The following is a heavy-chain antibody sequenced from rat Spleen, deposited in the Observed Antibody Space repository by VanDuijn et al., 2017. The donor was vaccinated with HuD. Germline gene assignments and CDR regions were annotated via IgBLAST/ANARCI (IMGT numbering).Heavy chain of an antibody. CDR1: GFNFSDYY. CDR2: ISFDGSTT. J-gene: IGHJ3*01. Sequence: EVQLVESDGGLVQPGRSLKLSCAASGFNFSDYYMAWVRQAPTKGLEWVATISFDGSTTYYRDSVKGRFTISRDNTKSTLYLQMNSLRSEDTATYYCTTENYWFAYWGQGTLVTVSS. CDR3: TTENYWFAY. V-gene: IGHV5-20*01. D-gene: IGHD1-10*01.